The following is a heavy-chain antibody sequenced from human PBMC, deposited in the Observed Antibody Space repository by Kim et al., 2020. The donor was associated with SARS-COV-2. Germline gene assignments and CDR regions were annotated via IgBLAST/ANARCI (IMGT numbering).Heavy chain of an antibody. CDR1: GFTFSSYA. J-gene: IGHJ4*02. D-gene: IGHD5-18*01. V-gene: IGHV3-30-3*01. Sequence: GGSLRLSCAASGFTFSSYAMHWVRQAPGKGLEWVAVISYDGSNKYYADSVKGRFTISRDNSKNTLYLQMNSLRAEDTAVYYCARIVDTAMVLDLVEDYWGQGTLVTVSS. CDR3: ARIVDTAMVLDLVEDY. CDR2: ISYDGSNK.